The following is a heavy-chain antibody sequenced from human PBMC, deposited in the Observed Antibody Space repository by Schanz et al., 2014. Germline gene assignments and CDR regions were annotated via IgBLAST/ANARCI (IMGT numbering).Heavy chain of an antibody. V-gene: IGHV3-30*18. Sequence: QVQLVESGGGVVQPGRSLRLSCAASGITLSGYGLHWVRQAPGKGLEWVGFISFDGRNTGYAHSVKGRFTISRDNSKNAVNLQRISLRAEDTAVYYCAKEKEEVAADGSFFDYWGQGTLVTVS. CDR3: AKEKEEVAADGSFFDY. D-gene: IGHD6-13*01. J-gene: IGHJ4*02. CDR1: GITLSGYG. CDR2: ISFDGRNT.